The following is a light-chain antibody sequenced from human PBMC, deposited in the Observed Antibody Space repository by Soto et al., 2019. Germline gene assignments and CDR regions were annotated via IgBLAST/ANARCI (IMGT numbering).Light chain of an antibody. CDR2: SSS. Sequence: DIQMTQFPSSLSASVGDRVTITCRASQTIGKYLNWYQQKSGTAPKLLIYSSSTLPNGVPSRFSGSRPGTNFTLTISSLQPEDSATYYCQQSYNTPQTFGQGTKVDIK. CDR1: QTIGKY. J-gene: IGKJ1*01. CDR3: QQSYNTPQT. V-gene: IGKV1-39*01.